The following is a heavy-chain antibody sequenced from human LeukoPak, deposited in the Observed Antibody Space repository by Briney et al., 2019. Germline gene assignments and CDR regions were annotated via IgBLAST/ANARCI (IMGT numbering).Heavy chain of an antibody. Sequence: GGSLRLSCTVSGFTVSSNSMSWVRQAPGKGLEWVSFIYSDNTHYSDSVKGRFTISRDNSKNTLYLQMNSLRAEDTAVYYCARRVGDYSHPYDYWGQGTLVTVSS. CDR2: IYSDNT. J-gene: IGHJ4*02. CDR3: ARRVGDYSHPYDY. CDR1: GFTVSSNS. V-gene: IGHV3-53*01. D-gene: IGHD3-22*01.